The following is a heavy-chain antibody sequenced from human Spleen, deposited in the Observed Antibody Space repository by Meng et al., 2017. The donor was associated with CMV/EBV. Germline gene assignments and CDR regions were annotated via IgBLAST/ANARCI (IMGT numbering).Heavy chain of an antibody. V-gene: IGHV3-21*01. J-gene: IGHJ4*02. Sequence: GESLKISCAASGFTFSRYTMHWVRQAPGKGLEWVSSISSSGGDIFYADSLKGRFTISRDNAKNSMYLQMNSLRAGDTAIYYCAGSLMVRGVTSDYWGQGTLVTVSS. CDR3: AGSLMVRGVTSDY. CDR1: GFTFSRYT. CDR2: ISSSGGDI. D-gene: IGHD3-10*01.